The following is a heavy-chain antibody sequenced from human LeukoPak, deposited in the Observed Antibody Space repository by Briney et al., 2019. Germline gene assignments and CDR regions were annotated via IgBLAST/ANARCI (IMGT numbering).Heavy chain of an antibody. CDR2: ISGSSIYI. J-gene: IGHJ4*02. CDR3: ARDPCSYRYCSGGSVYFDY. CDR1: GFTFSAYS. D-gene: IGHD2-15*01. V-gene: IGHV3-21*01. Sequence: PGGSLRLSCATSGFTFSAYSMNWVRQAPGKGLEWVSSISGSSIYINYADSVKGRFTISRDNAKNSLYLQMNSLRAEDTAVYYCARDPCSYRYCSGGSVYFDYWGQGTLVTVSS.